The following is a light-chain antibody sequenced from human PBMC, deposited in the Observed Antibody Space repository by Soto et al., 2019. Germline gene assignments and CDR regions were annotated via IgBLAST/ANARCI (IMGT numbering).Light chain of an antibody. CDR2: EVS. J-gene: IGLJ1*01. V-gene: IGLV2-14*01. CDR3: SSYTSSSTYV. CDR1: SSDVGDYNS. Sequence: SALTQPASVSGSPGQSITISCTGTSSDVGDYNSVSWYQQHPGKAPKLMIYEVSNRPSGVSNRFSGSKSGNSASLTISGLQAEDEADYYCSSYTSSSTYVFGTGTKLTVL.